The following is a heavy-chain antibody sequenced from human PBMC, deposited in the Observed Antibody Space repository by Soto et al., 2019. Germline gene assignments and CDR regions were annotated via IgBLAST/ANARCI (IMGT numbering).Heavy chain of an antibody. J-gene: IGHJ6*03. D-gene: IGHD3-10*01. CDR3: ARHRYGSGKGDYYYYYMDV. CDR1: GGSISSYY. CDR2: IYYSGST. Sequence: SETLSLTCTVSGGSISSYYWSWIRQPPGKGLEWIGYIYYSGSTNYNPSLKSRVTISVDTSKNQFSLKLSSVTAADTAVYYCARHRYGSGKGDYYYYYMDVWGKGTTVTVSS. V-gene: IGHV4-59*08.